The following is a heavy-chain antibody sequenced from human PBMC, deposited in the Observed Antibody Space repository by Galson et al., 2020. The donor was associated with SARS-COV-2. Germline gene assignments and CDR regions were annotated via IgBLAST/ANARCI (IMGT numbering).Heavy chain of an antibody. CDR2: IYNSGTT. CDR1: GYSISSGYY. Sequence: SETLSLTCTVSGYSISSGYYWGWIRQPPGKGLEFVASIYNSGTTYYNPSLRSRVTLSVDTTQNQCSLKLTSVTAADTAVYYCARILDYWGQGTLVTVSS. CDR3: ARILDY. J-gene: IGHJ4*02. V-gene: IGHV4-38-2*02.